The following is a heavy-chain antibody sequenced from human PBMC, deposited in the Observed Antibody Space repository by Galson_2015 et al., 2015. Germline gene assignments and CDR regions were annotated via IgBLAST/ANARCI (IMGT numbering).Heavy chain of an antibody. CDR1: GGSINSGALY. J-gene: IGHJ4*02. D-gene: IGHD1-26*01. V-gene: IGHV4-39*01. CDR3: ARHKQSGGGSYFHY. Sequence: SEPLSLTCTVSGGSINSGALYWTWIRQHPGKGLEWIGYIHHSGITHYNPSLKSRITMSVDTSNNQFSLKLTSMTAADTAVYYCARHKQSGGGSYFHYWGQGNVVIVSS. CDR2: IHHSGIT.